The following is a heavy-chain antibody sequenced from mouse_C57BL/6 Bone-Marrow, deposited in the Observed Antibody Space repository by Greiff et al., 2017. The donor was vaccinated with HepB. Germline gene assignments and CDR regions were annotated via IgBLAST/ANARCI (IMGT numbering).Heavy chain of an antibody. D-gene: IGHD1-1*01. V-gene: IGHV14-4*01. CDR3: TTCDYGSSYFYWYFDV. CDR2: IDPENGDT. CDR1: GFNIKDDY. J-gene: IGHJ1*03. Sequence: EVQLQQSGAELVRPGASVKLSCTASGFNIKDDYMHWVKQRPEQGLEWIGWIDPENGDTEYASKFQGKATITADTSSNTAYLQLSSLTSEDTAVYYWTTCDYGSSYFYWYFDVWGTGTTVTVSS.